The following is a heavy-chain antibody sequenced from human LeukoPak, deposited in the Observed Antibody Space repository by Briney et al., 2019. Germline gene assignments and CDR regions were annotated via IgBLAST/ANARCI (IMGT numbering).Heavy chain of an antibody. CDR3: ARSIAAAGGVYFDY. V-gene: IGHV4-30-2*01. CDR1: GGSISSGGYY. CDR2: IYHSGST. D-gene: IGHD6-13*01. J-gene: IGHJ4*02. Sequence: PSETLSLTCTVSGGSISSGGYYWSWIRQPPGKGLEWIGYIYHSGSTYYNPSLKSRVTISVDRSKNQFSLKLSSVTAADTAVYYCARSIAAAGGVYFDYWGQGTLVTVSS.